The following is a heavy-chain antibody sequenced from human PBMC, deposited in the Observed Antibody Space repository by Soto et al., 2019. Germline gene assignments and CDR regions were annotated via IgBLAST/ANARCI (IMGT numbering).Heavy chain of an antibody. D-gene: IGHD6-13*01. CDR1: GFTFSSYG. J-gene: IGHJ6*02. CDR3: AKDVEQQLVRTLYGMDV. V-gene: IGHV3-30*18. Sequence: QVQLVESGGGVVQPGRSLRLSCAASGFTFSSYGMHWVRQAPGKGLEWVAVISYDGSNKYYADSVKGRFTISRDNSKNTLYLQMNSLRAEDTAVYYCAKDVEQQLVRTLYGMDVWGQGTTVTVSS. CDR2: ISYDGSNK.